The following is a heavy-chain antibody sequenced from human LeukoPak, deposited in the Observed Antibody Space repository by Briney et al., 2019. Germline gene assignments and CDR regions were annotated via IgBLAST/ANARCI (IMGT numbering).Heavy chain of an antibody. CDR1: GFTFSSYA. D-gene: IGHD6-19*01. Sequence: GGSLRLSCAASGFTFSSYAMSWVRQAPGKGREWVSAISGSGGTTHYADSVKGRFTISRDNAKNSLYLQMNSLRAEDTAVYYCARGLVWTSSGWFFDYWGQGTLITVSS. J-gene: IGHJ4*02. V-gene: IGHV3-23*01. CDR2: ISGSGGTT. CDR3: ARGLVWTSSGWFFDY.